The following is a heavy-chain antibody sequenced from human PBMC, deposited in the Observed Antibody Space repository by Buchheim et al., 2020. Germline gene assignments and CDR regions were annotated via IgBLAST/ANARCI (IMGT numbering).Heavy chain of an antibody. CDR2: MNPNSGNT. Sequence: QVQLVQSGAEVKKPGASVKVSCKASGYTFTSYDINWVRQATGQGLEWMGWMNPNSGNTGYAQKFQGRVTMTRNTSISTAYMELGSQRCEDTAVYYCASADPRCSGGSCYSNNYYGMAVWGQGTT. V-gene: IGHV1-8*01. CDR3: ASADPRCSGGSCYSNNYYGMAV. J-gene: IGHJ6*02. CDR1: GYTFTSYD. D-gene: IGHD2-15*01.